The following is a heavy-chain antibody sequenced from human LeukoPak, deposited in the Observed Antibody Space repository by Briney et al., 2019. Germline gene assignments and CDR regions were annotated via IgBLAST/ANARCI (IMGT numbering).Heavy chain of an antibody. CDR1: GFTFSSYE. V-gene: IGHV3-48*03. Sequence: GGSLRLSCAASGFTFSSYEMSWVRQAPGKGLEWVSYISSGSSTIYYADSVKGRFTISRDNAKNSLYLQMNSLRAEDTAVYFCGRDIQLSYLGQGTLVTVSS. J-gene: IGHJ4*02. CDR2: ISSGSSTI. CDR3: GRDIQLSY. D-gene: IGHD1-1*01.